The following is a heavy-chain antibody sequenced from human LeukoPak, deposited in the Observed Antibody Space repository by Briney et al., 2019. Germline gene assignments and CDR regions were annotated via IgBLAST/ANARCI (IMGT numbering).Heavy chain of an antibody. D-gene: IGHD5-12*01. CDR2: IIPIFGTA. CDR3: ARRGYSGNFDY. CDR1: GYTFTGYY. J-gene: IGHJ4*02. V-gene: IGHV1-69*13. Sequence: SVKVSCKASGYTFTGYYMHWVRQAPGQGLEWMGGIIPIFGTANYAQKFQGRVTITADESTSTAYMELSSLRSEDTAVYYCARRGYSGNFDYWGQGTLVTVSS.